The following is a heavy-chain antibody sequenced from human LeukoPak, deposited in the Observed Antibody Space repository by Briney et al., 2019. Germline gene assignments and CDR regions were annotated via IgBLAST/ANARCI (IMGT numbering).Heavy chain of an antibody. CDR2: INDDGSDT. V-gene: IGHV3-74*01. Sequence: GGSLRLSCAASGFTLKLYWMHWVRQVPGKRPVWVSRINDDGSDTIYADSVRGRFTISRDDAKNTVYLQMNNLRAEDTAVYYCVRGGPSTWSWGQGTLITVSS. J-gene: IGHJ5*02. CDR3: VRGGPSTWS. CDR1: GFTLKLYW. D-gene: IGHD2-15*01.